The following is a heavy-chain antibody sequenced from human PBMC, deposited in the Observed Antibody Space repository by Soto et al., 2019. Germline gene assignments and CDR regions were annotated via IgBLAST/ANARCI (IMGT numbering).Heavy chain of an antibody. J-gene: IGHJ4*02. CDR1: GYTCTIYV. CDR3: AGNYDGSGFYYTFDY. CDR2: INAGNGNT. Sequence: ASVKVSCKASGYTCTIYVMHWVRQAPGQRLEWMGRINAGNGNTKYSQKFQGRLTFTRDTSASTAYMELSNLRSEDTAVYYCAGNYDGSGFYYTFDYWGQGTPVTVSS. V-gene: IGHV1-3*01. D-gene: IGHD3-22*01.